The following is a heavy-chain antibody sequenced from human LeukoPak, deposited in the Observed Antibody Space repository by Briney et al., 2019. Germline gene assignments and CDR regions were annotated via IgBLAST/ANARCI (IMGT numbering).Heavy chain of an antibody. J-gene: IGHJ4*02. CDR3: TRGPGSTWYSDY. CDR2: IYSGGDT. Sequence: GGSLRLSCAASGFTVNSNYMNWVRQAPGKGLEWVSIIYSGGDTYYADSVKGRFTISRDNSKNTLYLQMNSLRPEDTAVYYRTRGPGSTWYSDYWGQGTLVTVSS. CDR1: GFTVNSNY. V-gene: IGHV3-66*02. D-gene: IGHD6-13*01.